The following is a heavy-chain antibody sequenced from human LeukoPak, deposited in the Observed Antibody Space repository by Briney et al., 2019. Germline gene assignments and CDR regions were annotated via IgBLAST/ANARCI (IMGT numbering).Heavy chain of an antibody. J-gene: IGHJ5*02. CDR3: AKDLERYSYGCSWFAP. Sequence: GGSLRLSCAASGFTFSSYAMSWVRQAPGKGLEWVSAISGSGGSTYYADSVRGRFTISRDNSKNTLYLQMNCLRAEDTAVYYCAKDLERYSYGCSWFAPSGQGTLVTVSS. D-gene: IGHD5-18*01. CDR2: ISGSGGST. V-gene: IGHV3-23*01. CDR1: GFTFSSYA.